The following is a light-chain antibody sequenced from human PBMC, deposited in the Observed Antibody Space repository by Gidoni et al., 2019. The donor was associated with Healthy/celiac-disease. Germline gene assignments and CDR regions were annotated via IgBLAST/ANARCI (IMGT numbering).Light chain of an antibody. J-gene: IGLJ2*01. CDR1: SSDVGSYNL. V-gene: IGLV2-23*02. CDR2: EVS. CDR3: CSYAGSSSFVL. Sequence: QSARTQPASVCGSPGQSITIACTGTSSDVGSYNLVSWYRQDAGKAPKLMIYEVSKRPSGVSTRFSGSKSGNTASLPISGLQPEDEADYSCCSYAGSSSFVLFGRGPKLTVL.